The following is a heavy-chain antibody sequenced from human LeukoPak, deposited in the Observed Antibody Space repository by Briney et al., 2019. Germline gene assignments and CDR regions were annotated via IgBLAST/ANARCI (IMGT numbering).Heavy chain of an antibody. V-gene: IGHV4-59*12. Sequence: SKTLSLTCTVSGDSISSYYWSWIRQPPGKGLEWIGYIYYSGSTNYNPSLKSRLTISVDTSKNQFSLKLTSVTAADTAVYYCARENRYGTGGHFDYWGQGTLVTVSS. CDR3: ARENRYGTGGHFDY. J-gene: IGHJ4*02. CDR1: GDSISSYY. CDR2: IYYSGST. D-gene: IGHD2-8*02.